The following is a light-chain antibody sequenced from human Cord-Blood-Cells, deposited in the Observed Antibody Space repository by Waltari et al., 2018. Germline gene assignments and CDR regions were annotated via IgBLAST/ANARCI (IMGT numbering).Light chain of an antibody. CDR3: CSYAGSYV. V-gene: IGLV2-23*01. CDR2: EGS. J-gene: IGLJ1*01. CDR1: SSDVGSYNL. Sequence: QSALTQPASVSGSPGQSITISCTGTSSDVGSYNLVSWYQQHPGKAPKLMIYEGSKPPSGVSNRFSGSKSGNTASLTISGLQAEDEADYYCCSYAGSYVFGTGTKVTVL.